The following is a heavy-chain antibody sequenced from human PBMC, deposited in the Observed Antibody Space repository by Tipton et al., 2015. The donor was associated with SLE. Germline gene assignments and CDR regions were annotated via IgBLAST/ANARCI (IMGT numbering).Heavy chain of an antibody. Sequence: TLSLTCAVYGGSFSGYYWSWSRQPPVKGLEWIGESHQSGTTNYHPSFKSRVTISVDTSTNQFSLRLSSVTAADTAVYYCARPGEAYSWDAFDIWGQGTMVTVSS. CDR1: GGSFSGYY. V-gene: IGHV4-34*01. D-gene: IGHD2-21*01. CDR3: ARPGEAYSWDAFDI. J-gene: IGHJ3*02. CDR2: SHQSGTT.